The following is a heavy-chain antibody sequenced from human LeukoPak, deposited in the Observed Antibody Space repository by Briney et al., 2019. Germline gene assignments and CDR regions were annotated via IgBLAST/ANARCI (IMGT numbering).Heavy chain of an antibody. CDR1: GGSFSGYY. J-gene: IGHJ4*02. CDR3: AVGVVTSIFY. D-gene: IGHD3-3*01. CDR2: INHSGST. V-gene: IGHV4-34*01. Sequence: SETLSLTCAVYGGSFSGYYWSWIRQPSGKGLEWIGEINHSGSTNYNPSLKSRVTISVDTSKNQFSLKLSSVTAADTAVYYCAVGVVTSIFYWGQGTLVTVSS.